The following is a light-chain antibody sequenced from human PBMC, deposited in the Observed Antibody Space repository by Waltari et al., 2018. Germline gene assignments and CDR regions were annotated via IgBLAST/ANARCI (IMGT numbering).Light chain of an antibody. CDR1: SDFNVDMYR. J-gene: IGLJ2*01. CDR2: YTSDSDK. Sequence: QAVLTQPSSLSASPGASASLTCTLRSDFNVDMYRIYWYQQKAGSPPQYLLSYTSDSDKQQGSGVPSRCSGSKDVSANAGICLISGLQSEDEADYYCMIWDSSASVVFGGGTKLTVL. V-gene: IGLV5-45*03. CDR3: MIWDSSASVV.